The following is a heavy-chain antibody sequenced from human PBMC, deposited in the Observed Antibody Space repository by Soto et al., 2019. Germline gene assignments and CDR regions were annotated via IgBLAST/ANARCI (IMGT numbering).Heavy chain of an antibody. CDR2: IYDSGST. CDR1: GGSVSSGGYY. CDR3: ARNELTGTYYYGMEV. V-gene: IGHV4-30-4*01. D-gene: IGHD7-27*01. Sequence: LSLTCTVSGGSVSSGGYYWSWIRQPPGKGLGWIGYIYDSGSTYYNPSLKSRVTISVDTSKNQFTLKLSSVTAADTAVYYCARNELTGTYYYGMEVWGQGTTGTVSS. J-gene: IGHJ6*02.